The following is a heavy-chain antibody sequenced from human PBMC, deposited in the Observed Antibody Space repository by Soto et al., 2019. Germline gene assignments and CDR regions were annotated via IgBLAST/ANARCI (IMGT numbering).Heavy chain of an antibody. V-gene: IGHV4-30-4*01. CDR3: ARDSSSSPFDY. CDR1: GGSISSGDYY. Sequence: SETLSLTCTVSGGSISSGDYYWSWIRQPPGKGLEWIGYIYYSGSTYYNPSLKSRVTISVDTSKNQFSLKLSSVTAADTAVYYCARDSSSSPFDYWGQGTLVTVSS. J-gene: IGHJ4*02. CDR2: IYYSGST. D-gene: IGHD6-6*01.